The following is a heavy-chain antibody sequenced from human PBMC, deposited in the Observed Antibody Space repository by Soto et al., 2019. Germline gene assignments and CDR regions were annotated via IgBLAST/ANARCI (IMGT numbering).Heavy chain of an antibody. J-gene: IGHJ5*02. Sequence: QVQLQESGPGLVKPSETLSLTCTVSGGSVSSGSYYWSWIRQPPGKGLEWIGYIYYSGSTNYNPSLKSPVPLSVDTPKNQFSLTLSSVTAADTAVYYCARALLPYCFDPWGQGTLVTLSS. CDR3: ARALLPYCFDP. D-gene: IGHD2-2*01. CDR1: GGSVSSGSYY. V-gene: IGHV4-61*01. CDR2: IYYSGST.